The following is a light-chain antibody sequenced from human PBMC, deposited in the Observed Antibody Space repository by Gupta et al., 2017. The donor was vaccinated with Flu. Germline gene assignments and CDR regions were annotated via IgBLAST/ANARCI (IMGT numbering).Light chain of an antibody. CDR2: GSS. V-gene: IGKV3-15*01. CDR1: QSVSTN. J-gene: IGKJ2*03. Sequence: ERVMTQSPATLSVSPGERATLSCRASQSVSTNLAWYQQKPGHAPRLLIYGSSTRATCIPARFSGSGYGTQFTITISSRQSEDFAVYYCQQYADWPPDSFGQGTKLEIK. CDR3: QQYADWPPDS.